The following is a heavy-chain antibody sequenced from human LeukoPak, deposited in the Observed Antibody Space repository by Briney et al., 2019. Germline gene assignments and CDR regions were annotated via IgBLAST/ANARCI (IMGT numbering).Heavy chain of an antibody. CDR2: IYYTGTT. J-gene: IGHJ4*02. V-gene: IGHV4-59*01. Sequence: SETLSLTCTVSGGSINSYYWSWIRQPPGKGLEWIGYIYYTGTTNYNPSLKSRVTISLDTSKNQFSLKLTSVTAADTAVYYCARETLALSGGFYFDYWGQGTLVTVSS. CDR1: GGSINSYY. CDR3: ARETLALSGGFYFDY. D-gene: IGHD3-16*01.